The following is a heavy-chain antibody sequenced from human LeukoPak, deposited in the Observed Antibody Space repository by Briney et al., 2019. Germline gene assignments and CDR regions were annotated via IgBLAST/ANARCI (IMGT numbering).Heavy chain of an antibody. V-gene: IGHV3-48*01. Sequence: GGSLRLSCAASGFTFSSYSMNWVRQAPGKGLEWVSYISSSSSTIYYADSVKGRFTISRDNSKNTLYLQMSGLRVEDTAVYYCARGRDYDSTGYLDYWGQGTLVTVSS. J-gene: IGHJ4*02. CDR2: ISSSSSTI. CDR1: GFTFSSYS. CDR3: ARGRDYDSTGYLDY. D-gene: IGHD3-22*01.